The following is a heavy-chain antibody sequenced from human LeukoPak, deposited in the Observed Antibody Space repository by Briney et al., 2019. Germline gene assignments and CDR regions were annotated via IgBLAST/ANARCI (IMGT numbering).Heavy chain of an antibody. J-gene: IGHJ4*02. D-gene: IGHD5-18*01. CDR1: RYTFTDYY. CDR2: INPNSGGT. Sequence: ASVKVSCKASRYTFTDYYLHWVRQAPGQGLEWMAWINPNSGGTNYAQKFQGRVTMTRDTSISTAYMELSRLRSDDTAVYYCARGAAWYSYGHDYWGQGTLVTVSS. CDR3: ARGAAWYSYGHDY. V-gene: IGHV1-2*02.